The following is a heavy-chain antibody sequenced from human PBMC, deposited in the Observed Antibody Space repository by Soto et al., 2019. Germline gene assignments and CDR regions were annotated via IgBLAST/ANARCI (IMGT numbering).Heavy chain of an antibody. D-gene: IGHD3-3*01. CDR3: ASITIFGVVMGFDP. CDR2: INAGNGNT. V-gene: IGHV1-3*01. J-gene: IGHJ5*02. CDR1: GYTFTSYA. Sequence: ASVKVSCKASGYTFTSYAMHWVRQAPGQRLEWMGWINAGNGNTKYSQKFQGRVTITRDTSASTAYMELSSLGSEDTAVYYCASITIFGVVMGFDPWGQGTLVTVSS.